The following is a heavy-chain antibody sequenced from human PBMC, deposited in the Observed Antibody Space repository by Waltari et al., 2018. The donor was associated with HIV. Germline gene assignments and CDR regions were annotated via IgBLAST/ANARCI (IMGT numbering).Heavy chain of an antibody. J-gene: IGHJ6*02. CDR2: ININSGGT. V-gene: IGHV1-2*02. CDR1: GNTFTDSY. Sequence: QVQLVQSGAALKKSGASVKVSCKPSGNTFTDSYIHWVRQAPGQGLEWMGWININSGGTNFSQKFRGRVTLTRDTSISTAYMQLSSLGSDDTAIYYCTRAQSHVHGLNVWGQGTTVTVSS. CDR3: TRAQSHVHGLNV.